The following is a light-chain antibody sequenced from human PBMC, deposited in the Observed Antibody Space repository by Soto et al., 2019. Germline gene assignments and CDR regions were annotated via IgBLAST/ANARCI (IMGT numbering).Light chain of an antibody. V-gene: IGKV3-15*01. J-gene: IGKJ3*01. CDR3: QQYNNCPPVEP. CDR1: ESVSSN. CDR2: GAS. Sequence: EIVMTQSPATLSVSPGERATLSCRASESVSSNLAWYQQKPGQAPRLLIYGASTRATGIPARFSGSGSGTEFTRTISSLQSEDFAVYYCQQYNNCPPVEPFGPGTKVDIK.